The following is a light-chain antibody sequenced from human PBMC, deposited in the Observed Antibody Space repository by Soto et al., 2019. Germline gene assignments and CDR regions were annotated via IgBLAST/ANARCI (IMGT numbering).Light chain of an antibody. J-gene: IGKJ2*01. Sequence: DIQMTQSPSSLSASVGDRVTITCRASQDISSYLVWYQQRQGRAPKLLIYDASSLLSGVPSRFSGSGSGTDFTLTISNLQPEDFATYYCQQSYRTPYTFGQGTKLE. CDR3: QQSYRTPYT. CDR2: DAS. CDR1: QDISSY. V-gene: IGKV1-39*01.